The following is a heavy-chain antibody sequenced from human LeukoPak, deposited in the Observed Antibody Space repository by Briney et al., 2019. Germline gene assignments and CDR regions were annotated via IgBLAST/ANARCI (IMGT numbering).Heavy chain of an antibody. J-gene: IGHJ4*02. CDR3: ARVVRDSSEGYFDY. Sequence: ASVKVSCKASGYTFTSYGISWVRQAPGQGLEWMGWISAYNGNTNYAQKLQGRVTMTTDTSTSTDYMELRSLRSDDTAVYYCARVVRDSSEGYFDYWGQGTLVTVSS. CDR2: ISAYNGNT. CDR1: GYTFTSYG. D-gene: IGHD3-22*01. V-gene: IGHV1-18*01.